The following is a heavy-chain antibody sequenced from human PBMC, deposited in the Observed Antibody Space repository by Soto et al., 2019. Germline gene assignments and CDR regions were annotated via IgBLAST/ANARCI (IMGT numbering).Heavy chain of an antibody. CDR2: ISSSGSTI. D-gene: IGHD3-3*01. CDR1: GFTFSSYE. Sequence: GGSLRLSCAASGFTFSSYEMNWVRQAPGKGLEWVSYISSSGSTIYYADSVKGRFTISRDNAKNSLYLQMNSLRAEDTAVYYCARSRADDDFWNGYYHYYYYGMDVWGQGTTVTVSS. J-gene: IGHJ6*02. V-gene: IGHV3-48*03. CDR3: ARSRADDDFWNGYYHYYYYGMDV.